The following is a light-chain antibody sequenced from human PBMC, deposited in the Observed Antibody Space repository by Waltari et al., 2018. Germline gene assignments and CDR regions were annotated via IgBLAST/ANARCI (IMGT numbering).Light chain of an antibody. CDR3: QHYVRLPAT. V-gene: IGKV3-20*01. Sequence: EIVLTQSPGTLSLSPGARATLSCRASQSVGRSLAWYQQKPGQAPRLLLYGASNRAPGIPDRFSGSGSGTDFSLTISRLEPEDFGLYSCQHYVRLPATFGQGTKVEIK. CDR2: GAS. J-gene: IGKJ1*01. CDR1: QSVGRS.